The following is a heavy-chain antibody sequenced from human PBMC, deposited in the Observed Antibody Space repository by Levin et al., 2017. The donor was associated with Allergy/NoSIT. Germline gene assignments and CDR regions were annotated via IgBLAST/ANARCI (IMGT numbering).Heavy chain of an antibody. D-gene: IGHD3-3*01. CDR2: ISNSGSII. V-gene: IGHV3-11*01. CDR3: AGFRTISEARGRDV. J-gene: IGHJ6*02. CDR1: GFTFSDYY. Sequence: GGSLRLSCAASGFTFSDYYMSWIRQAPGEGLEWVSYISNSGSIIYYADSVKGRFSISRDNAKKSLFLQMNSLRAEDTAVYYCAGFRTISEARGRDVWGQGTTVSVSS.